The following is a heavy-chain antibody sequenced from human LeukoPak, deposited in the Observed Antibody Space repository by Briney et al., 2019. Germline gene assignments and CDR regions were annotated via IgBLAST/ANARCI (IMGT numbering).Heavy chain of an antibody. D-gene: IGHD3-10*01. CDR1: GFTFSSYA. CDR2: ISGSGGST. Sequence: GGSLRLSCAASGFTFSSYAMRWVRQAPGKGLEWVSAISGSGGSTYYADSVKGRFTISRDNSKNTLYLQMNSLRAEDTAVYYCAKTPRSPGWFDPWGQGTLVTVSS. CDR3: AKTPRSPGWFDP. V-gene: IGHV3-23*01. J-gene: IGHJ5*02.